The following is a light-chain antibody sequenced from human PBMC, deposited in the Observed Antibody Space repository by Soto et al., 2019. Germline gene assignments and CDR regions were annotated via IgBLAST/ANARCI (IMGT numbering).Light chain of an antibody. Sequence: DIQMTQSPSTLSASVGDRVTITCRASQSIRSWLAWYQQKPGTAPKLLIYHASTLESGVPSRFSGSGSGTEFTLTISSLQPDDFATYYCQQYNSYSFGQGTKV. CDR3: QQYNSYS. V-gene: IGKV1-5*01. CDR1: QSIRSW. CDR2: HAS. J-gene: IGKJ1*01.